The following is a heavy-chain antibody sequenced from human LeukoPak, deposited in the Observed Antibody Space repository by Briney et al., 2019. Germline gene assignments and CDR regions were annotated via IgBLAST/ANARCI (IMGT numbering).Heavy chain of an antibody. J-gene: IGHJ4*02. CDR3: ARGRKDYGDYYFDS. Sequence: ASVKVSCKASGYTFTSYGISWVRQAPGQGLEWMGWISAYNGNTNSAQKLQGRVTMTTDTSTSTAYMELRSLRSDDTAVYYCARGRKDYGDYYFDSWGQGTLATVSS. CDR2: ISAYNGNT. CDR1: GYTFTSYG. D-gene: IGHD4-17*01. V-gene: IGHV1-18*01.